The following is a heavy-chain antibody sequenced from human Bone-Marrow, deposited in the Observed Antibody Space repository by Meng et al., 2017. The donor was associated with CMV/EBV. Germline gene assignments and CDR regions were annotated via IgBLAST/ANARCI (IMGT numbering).Heavy chain of an antibody. J-gene: IGHJ4*02. CDR3: ARGYCSSTSCLVDY. D-gene: IGHD2-2*01. V-gene: IGHV4-34*01. Sequence: QVQLKQWGAGLFKPSETLSLTCAVYGGSFSGYYWSWIRQPPGKGLEWIGEINHSGSTNYNPSLKSRVTISVDTSKNQFSLKLSSVTAADTAVYYCARGYCSSTSCLVDYWGQGTLVTVSS. CDR1: GGSFSGYY. CDR2: INHSGST.